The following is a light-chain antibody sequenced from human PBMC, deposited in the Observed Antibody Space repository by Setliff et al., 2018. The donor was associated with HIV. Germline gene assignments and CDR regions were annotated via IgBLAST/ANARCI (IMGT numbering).Light chain of an antibody. Sequence: QSALTQPASVSGSPGQSITIPCTGTSSDIGGYNFVPWYQHHPGKAPKLMIYEVTNRPSGVSNRFSGSKSGNTASLTISGLQADDEADYYCSSYTSSSPYVFGTGTKVTVL. CDR1: SSDIGGYNF. CDR3: SSYTSSSPYV. V-gene: IGLV2-14*01. CDR2: EVT. J-gene: IGLJ1*01.